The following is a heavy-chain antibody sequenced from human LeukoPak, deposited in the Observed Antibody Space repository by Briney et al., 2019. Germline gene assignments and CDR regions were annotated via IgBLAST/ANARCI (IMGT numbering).Heavy chain of an antibody. D-gene: IGHD3-22*01. CDR2: ISGTGGST. J-gene: IGHJ4*02. CDR3: AKLVTYYYDNSDRYFDY. V-gene: IGHV3-23*01. Sequence: GGSLRLSCAASGFTFSSYAMSWVRQAPGKGLEWDSVISGTGGSTYYADSVKGRFTISRDNSNNTLYLQMNSLEAEDKAVYYCAKLVTYYYDNSDRYFDYWGQGTLVTVS. CDR1: GFTFSSYA.